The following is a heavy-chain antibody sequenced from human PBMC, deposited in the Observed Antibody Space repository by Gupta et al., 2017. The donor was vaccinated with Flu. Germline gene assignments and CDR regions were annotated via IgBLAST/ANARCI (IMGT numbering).Heavy chain of an antibody. Sequence: QVHLEESGRGVVQPGMSVRLSCAASGFMFSSPAMHLVRQAPGKGLEWRAVKCYDGGYNYYADSVKGRFAISRDNSKNTLNMQMNNLRVEDTAVYYCARYMSGCSFLSCNPAFYQYAMDVWGQGTTVAVSS. CDR2: KCYDGGYN. CDR1: GFMFSSPA. D-gene: IGHD3-10*02. CDR3: ARYMSGCSFLSCNPAFYQYAMDV. V-gene: IGHV3-33*01. J-gene: IGHJ6*02.